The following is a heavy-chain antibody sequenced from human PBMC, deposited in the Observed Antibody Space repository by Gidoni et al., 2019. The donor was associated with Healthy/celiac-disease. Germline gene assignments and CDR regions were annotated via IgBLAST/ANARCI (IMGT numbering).Heavy chain of an antibody. D-gene: IGHD1-26*01. V-gene: IGHV4-39*07. Sequence: QLQLQESGPGLVKPSETLSLTCTVSGGSLSSSSYYWGWIRQPPGKGLEWIGSIYYSGSTYYNPSLKSRVTIAVDTSKNQFSLKLSSVTAADTAVYYCARDLSSGSYSITPYFDYWGQGTLVTVSS. J-gene: IGHJ4*02. CDR1: GGSLSSSSYY. CDR2: IYYSGST. CDR3: ARDLSSGSYSITPYFDY.